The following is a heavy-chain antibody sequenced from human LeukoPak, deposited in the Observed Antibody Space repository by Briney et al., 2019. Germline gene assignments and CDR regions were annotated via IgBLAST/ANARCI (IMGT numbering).Heavy chain of an antibody. V-gene: IGHV4-34*01. CDR3: ARAPRAFGRWFDP. CDR2: INHSGST. CDR1: GGSISSYY. Sequence: PSETLSLTCTVSGGSISSYYWSWIRQPPGKGLEWIGEINHSGSTNYNPSLKSRVTISVDTSKNQFSLKLSSVTAADTAVYYCARAPRAFGRWFDPWGQGTLVTVSS. J-gene: IGHJ5*02. D-gene: IGHD3/OR15-3a*01.